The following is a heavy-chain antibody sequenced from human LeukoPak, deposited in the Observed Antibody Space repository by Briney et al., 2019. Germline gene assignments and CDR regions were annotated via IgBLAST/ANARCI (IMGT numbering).Heavy chain of an antibody. D-gene: IGHD3-9*01. CDR1: GFTFSNFA. Sequence: GGSLRLSCAASGFTFSNFAMHWVRQAPGKGLEWVTLISYDGSNKYYADSVKGRFTISRDNSKNTLYLQMNSLRAEDTAVYYCASGGCYDILTGSYYYYYYGMDVWGQGTTVTVSS. J-gene: IGHJ6*02. CDR2: ISYDGSNK. CDR3: ASGGCYDILTGSYYYYYYGMDV. V-gene: IGHV3-30-3*01.